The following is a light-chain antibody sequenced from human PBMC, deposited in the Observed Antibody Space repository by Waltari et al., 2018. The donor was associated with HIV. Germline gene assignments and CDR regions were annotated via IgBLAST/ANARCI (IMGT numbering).Light chain of an antibody. J-gene: IGLJ2*01. V-gene: IGLV2-23*02. Sequence: QSALTQPASVAGSPGQSITISCTETSSDVGGYNYVSWYQQHPGKAPKLMIYDVSKRPSGVSNRFSGSKSGNTASLTISGLQAEDEADYYCCSYAGSSTLVFGGGTKLTVL. CDR2: DVS. CDR3: CSYAGSSTLV. CDR1: SSDVGGYNY.